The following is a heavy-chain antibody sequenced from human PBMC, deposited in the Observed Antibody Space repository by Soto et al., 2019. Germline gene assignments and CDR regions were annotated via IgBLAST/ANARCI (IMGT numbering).Heavy chain of an antibody. D-gene: IGHD3-10*01. J-gene: IGHJ6*02. Sequence: PGGSLRLSCAASGFTFSDYYMSWIRQAPGKGLEWVSYISSSSSYTNYADSVKGRFTISRDNAKNSLYLQMNSLRAEDTAVYYCAGGGVRGVITRTRDYYGMDVWGQGTTVTVSS. CDR1: GFTFSDYY. CDR3: AGGGVRGVITRTRDYYGMDV. V-gene: IGHV3-11*03. CDR2: ISSSSSYT.